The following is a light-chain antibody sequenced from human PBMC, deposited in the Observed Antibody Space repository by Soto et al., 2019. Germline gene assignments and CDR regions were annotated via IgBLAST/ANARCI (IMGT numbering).Light chain of an antibody. J-gene: IGKJ1*01. CDR3: QQRSNWPRT. V-gene: IGKV3-11*01. CDR1: QSINSY. Sequence: EIVLTQSPATLSLSPGERATLSCRASQSINSYLAWYQQKPGQAPRLLIYDASNRATGIPARFSGSGSGTDFTLTISSLEPEDFAVYYCQQRSNWPRTLGQGTKV. CDR2: DAS.